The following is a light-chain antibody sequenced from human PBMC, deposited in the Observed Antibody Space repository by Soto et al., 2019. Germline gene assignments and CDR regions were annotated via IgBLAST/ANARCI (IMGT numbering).Light chain of an antibody. Sequence: QSVLTQPPSVSAAPGQKVTLSCSGFSSNIGNKYVSWYQQVPGTDPKLLLYENNQRPSGIPDRFSGYKSGTSATLDITGLQTGDEADYYCGTWDSSLSAGVLGGGTKLTVL. CDR1: SSNIGNKY. V-gene: IGLV1-51*01. J-gene: IGLJ2*01. CDR2: ENN. CDR3: GTWDSSLSAGV.